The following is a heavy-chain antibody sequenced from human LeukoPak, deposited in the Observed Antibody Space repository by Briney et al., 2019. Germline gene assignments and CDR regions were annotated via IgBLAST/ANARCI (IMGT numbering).Heavy chain of an antibody. V-gene: IGHV4-39*01. CDR2: IYYSGST. CDR3: ARPRSAVYYYDSNGLGEFDY. Sequence: PSETLSLTCTVSGGSISSSSYYWGWIRQPPGKGLEWIGSIYYSGSTYYNPSLKSRVTISVDTSKNQFSLKLSSVTAADTAVYYCARPRSAVYYYDSNGLGEFDYWGQGTLVTVSS. J-gene: IGHJ4*02. D-gene: IGHD3-22*01. CDR1: GGSISSSSYY.